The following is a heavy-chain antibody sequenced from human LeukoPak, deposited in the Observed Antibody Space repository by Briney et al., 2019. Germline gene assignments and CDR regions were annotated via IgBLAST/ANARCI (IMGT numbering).Heavy chain of an antibody. D-gene: IGHD1-26*01. CDR2: IYHSGST. J-gene: IGHJ6*02. CDR1: GGSISSSNW. Sequence: PSQTLSLTCTVSGGSISSSNWWSWVRQPPGKGLEWIGEIYHSGSTNYNPSLKSRVTISVDKSKNQFSLKLSSVTAADTAVYYCARGDVGATYYGMDVWGQGTTVTVSS. V-gene: IGHV4-4*02. CDR3: ARGDVGATYYGMDV.